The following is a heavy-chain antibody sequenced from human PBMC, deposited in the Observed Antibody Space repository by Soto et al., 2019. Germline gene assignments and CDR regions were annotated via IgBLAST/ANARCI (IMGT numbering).Heavy chain of an antibody. V-gene: IGHV3-23*01. CDR1: GFTFSSYA. Sequence: PGGSLRLSCAASGFTFSSYAMSWVRQAPGKGLEWVSAISGNGVNTCYADSVKGRFTISRDNSKNTLSLQMSSLRAEDTAIFYCARVPRSRSGWSTYYFDCWGQGTLVTVSS. CDR2: ISGNGVNT. CDR3: ARVPRSRSGWSTYYFDC. D-gene: IGHD6-19*01. J-gene: IGHJ4*02.